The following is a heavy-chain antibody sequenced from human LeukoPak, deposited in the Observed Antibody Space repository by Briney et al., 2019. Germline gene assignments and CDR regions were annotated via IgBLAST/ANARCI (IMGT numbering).Heavy chain of an antibody. CDR1: GFTFSSYG. D-gene: IGHD6-6*01. V-gene: IGHV3-30*02. CDR3: AKASSSSYLFDS. Sequence: GGSLRLSCAASGFTFSSYGMHWVRQAPGKGLEWVAFIRYDGSNKYYADSVKGRFTISRDNSKNTLYLQMNSLRPEDTAMFYCAKASSSSYLFDSWGQGTLVTVSS. J-gene: IGHJ4*02. CDR2: IRYDGSNK.